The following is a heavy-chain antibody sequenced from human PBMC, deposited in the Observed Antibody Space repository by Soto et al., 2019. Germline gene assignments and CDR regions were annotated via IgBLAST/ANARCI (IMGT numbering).Heavy chain of an antibody. CDR1: GYTFINYH. Sequence: QVQLVQSGGEVKKPGASVTVSCKASGYTFINYHITWVRQAPGQGLEWMAWINTYNGMTDYAQRFQGSVTMTRDTSTSSAYMELRTLGSDYTAVYFCAKSPRGEMATDWGEGTLVTVSS. D-gene: IGHD5-12*01. V-gene: IGHV1-18*01. CDR2: INTYNGMT. CDR3: AKSPRGEMATD. J-gene: IGHJ4*02.